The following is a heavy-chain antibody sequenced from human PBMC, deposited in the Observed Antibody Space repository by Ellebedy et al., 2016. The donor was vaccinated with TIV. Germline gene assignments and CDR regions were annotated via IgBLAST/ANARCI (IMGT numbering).Heavy chain of an antibody. V-gene: IGHV2-70*12. Sequence: SGPTLVKPTQTLTLTCTFSGFSLSTSGMCVSWIRQSSGKALEWLARIDWDDDEYYSTSLETRLTISKDTSKNQVVLKMTNMDPVDTATYYCVHRTTITSVDYWGQGTLVTVSS. CDR1: GFSLSTSGMC. CDR3: VHRTTITSVDY. CDR2: IDWDDDE. J-gene: IGHJ4*02. D-gene: IGHD4-11*01.